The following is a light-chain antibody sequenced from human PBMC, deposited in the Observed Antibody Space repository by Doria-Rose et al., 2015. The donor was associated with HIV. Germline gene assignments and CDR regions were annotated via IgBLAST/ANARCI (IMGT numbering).Light chain of an antibody. CDR3: HQYGTSWT. V-gene: IGKV3-20*01. Sequence: EIVLTQSPGTLSLSPGARATLSCRASQSFSSTYLAWYQQKPGQAPSLLIYDGSTRATGIPDRFSDSGSVTDLPLTINRLEPEDFALYYCHQYGTSWTFGQGTKVEI. CDR1: QSFSSTY. J-gene: IGKJ1*01. CDR2: DGS.